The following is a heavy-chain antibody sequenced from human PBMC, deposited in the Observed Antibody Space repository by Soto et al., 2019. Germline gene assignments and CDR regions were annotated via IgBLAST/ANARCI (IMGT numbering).Heavy chain of an antibody. D-gene: IGHD6-6*01. V-gene: IGHV4-30-4*01. CDR3: ARVRSNSPYYFYY. Sequence: QVQLQESGPGLVKPSQTLSLTCTVSGGAISSDDYYWSWIRQPPGKGLEWIGYSYYSGRTDYNPSLTSPVITSIATAKNQFSLDLNSVSAADTAVYYCARVRSNSPYYFYYWVQGTLVTVSS. J-gene: IGHJ4*02. CDR2: SYYSGRT. CDR1: GGAISSDDYY.